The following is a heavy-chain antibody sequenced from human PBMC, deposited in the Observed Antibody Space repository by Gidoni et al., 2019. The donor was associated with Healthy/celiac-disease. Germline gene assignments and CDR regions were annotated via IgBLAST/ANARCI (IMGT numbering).Heavy chain of an antibody. CDR3: AKDIGRGSGSAFDI. V-gene: IGHV3-9*01. Sequence: DVQLVESGGGLVQPGRSLRLSCAASGFLFDDYAMHWVRQAPGKGLEWVSGISWNSGSIGYADSVKGRFTISRDNAKNSLYLQMNSLRAEDTALYYCAKDIGRGSGSAFDIWGQGTMVTVSS. CDR1: GFLFDDYA. CDR2: ISWNSGSI. D-gene: IGHD5-12*01. J-gene: IGHJ3*02.